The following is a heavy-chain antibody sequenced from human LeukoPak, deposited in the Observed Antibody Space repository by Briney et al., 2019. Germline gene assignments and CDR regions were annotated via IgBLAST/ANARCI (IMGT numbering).Heavy chain of an antibody. V-gene: IGHV3-7*01. J-gene: IGHJ4*02. D-gene: IGHD6-13*01. CDR1: GFSFSNYW. Sequence: GRSLRLSCAASGFSFSNYWMSWVRQAPGKGLEWVASISENGRAKPYVASVRGRFTISRDNTKNSLYLQMNSLRVEDTAVYYCARGGAAAARKRGIDYWGQGTLVTVSS. CDR3: ARGGAAAARKRGIDY. CDR2: ISENGRAK.